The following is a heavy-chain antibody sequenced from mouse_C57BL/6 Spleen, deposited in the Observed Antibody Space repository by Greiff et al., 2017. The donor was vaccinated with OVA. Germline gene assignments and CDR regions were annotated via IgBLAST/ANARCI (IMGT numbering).Heavy chain of an antibody. CDR1: GYTFTSYT. V-gene: IGHV1-4*01. Sequence: QVHVKQSGAELARPGASVKMSCKDSGYTFTSYTMHWVKQRPGQGLEWIGYINPSSGYTKYNQKFKDKATLTADKSSSTAYMQLSSLTSEDSAVYYCARGEGYFDVWGTGTTVTVSS. J-gene: IGHJ1*03. CDR2: INPSSGYT. CDR3: ARGEGYFDV.